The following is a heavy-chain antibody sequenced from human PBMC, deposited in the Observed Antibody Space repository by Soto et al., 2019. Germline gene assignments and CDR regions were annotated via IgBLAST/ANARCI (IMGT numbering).Heavy chain of an antibody. J-gene: IGHJ4*02. Sequence: PSETLSLTCTVSGGFISNRIYYWGWIRQSPGKGLEWIGSIYYSGSTYYNPSLKSRASMSVDASRNQFSLTLSSLTAADTAIYYCASQPRCTSTYCLGYDYYFQSWGQGTLVTVS. V-gene: IGHV4-39*01. CDR3: ASQPRCTSTYCLGYDYYFQS. CDR2: IYYSGST. D-gene: IGHD2-2*01. CDR1: GGFISNRIYY.